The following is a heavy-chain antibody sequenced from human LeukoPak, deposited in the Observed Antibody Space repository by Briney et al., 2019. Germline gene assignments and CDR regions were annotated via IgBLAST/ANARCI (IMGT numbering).Heavy chain of an antibody. J-gene: IGHJ4*02. CDR1: GFTFSSYG. CDR2: IRYDGSNK. V-gene: IGHV3-30*02. CDR3: AREKGYGDSLYYFDY. Sequence: GGSLRLSCAASGFTFSSYGMHWVRQAPGKGLEWVAFIRYDGSNKYYADSVKGRFTISRDNSKNTLYLQMNSLRAEDTAVYYCAREKGYGDSLYYFDYWGQGTLVTVSS. D-gene: IGHD4-17*01.